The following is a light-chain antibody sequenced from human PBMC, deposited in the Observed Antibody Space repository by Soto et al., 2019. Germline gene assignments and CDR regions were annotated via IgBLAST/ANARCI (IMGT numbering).Light chain of an antibody. CDR2: DVS. V-gene: IGLV2-14*03. J-gene: IGLJ3*02. Sequence: QSALTQPASVSGSPGQSITISCTGTSSDVGGYDYVSWYQQHPGNAPKLIIYDVSSRPSGVSNRFSGSKSGSTASLTISGLQAEDEADYYCNSHAGSNNLVFGGGTQLTVL. CDR1: SSDVGGYDY. CDR3: NSHAGSNNLV.